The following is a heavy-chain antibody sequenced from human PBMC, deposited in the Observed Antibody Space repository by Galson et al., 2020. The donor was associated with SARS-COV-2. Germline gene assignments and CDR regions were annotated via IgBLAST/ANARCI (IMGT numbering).Heavy chain of an antibody. CDR3: ARRGANWDVNGFDV. CDR2: IYYGGST. D-gene: IGHD1-26*01. CDR1: GGSIRSDDW. J-gene: IGHJ3*01. Sequence: SETLSLTCALSGGSIRSDDWWSWVRQPPGKGLEWIGEIYYGGSTNYNPSLKTRVTISVDKSKNQFSLRLSSVTAADTAVYYCARRGANWDVNGFDVWGQGTMVTVSS. V-gene: IGHV4-4*02.